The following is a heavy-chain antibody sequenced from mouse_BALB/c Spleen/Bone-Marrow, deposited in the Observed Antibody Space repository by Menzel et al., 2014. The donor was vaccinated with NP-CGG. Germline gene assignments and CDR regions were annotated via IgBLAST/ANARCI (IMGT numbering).Heavy chain of an antibody. CDR3: ANYYYGSSRFAY. D-gene: IGHD1-1*01. CDR1: GFNIKDTY. Sequence: LEESGAELVKLGASVKLSCTASGFNIKDTYMHWVKQRPEQGLEWIGRIDPANGNTKYDPKFQGKATITADTSSNTAYLQLSSLTSEDAAVYYCANYYYGSSRFAYWGQGTLVTVSA. J-gene: IGHJ3*01. CDR2: IDPANGNT. V-gene: IGHV14-3*02.